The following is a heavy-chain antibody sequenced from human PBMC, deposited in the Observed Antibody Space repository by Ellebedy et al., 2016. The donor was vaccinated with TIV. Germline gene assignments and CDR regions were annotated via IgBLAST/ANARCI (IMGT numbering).Heavy chain of an antibody. CDR1: GGPISSSTSY. V-gene: IGHV4-39*01. D-gene: IGHD6-25*01. J-gene: IGHJ6*02. CDR3: ATARRDPYYSGMDV. CDR2: IHSSGTT. Sequence: MPSETLSLTCTVSGGPISSSTSYWGWIRQPPGKELEWIGSIHSSGTTYYNPSLKSRLAISIVTSQSQFSLHLRSVTAADTAVYYCATARRDPYYSGMDVWGRGTTVTVSS.